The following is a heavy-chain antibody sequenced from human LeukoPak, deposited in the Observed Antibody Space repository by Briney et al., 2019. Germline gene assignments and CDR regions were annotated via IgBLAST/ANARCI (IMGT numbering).Heavy chain of an antibody. J-gene: IGHJ4*02. CDR3: ARGGVYCSSVSCSVDY. CDR1: GFTFSRYA. Sequence: GGSLRLSCVASGFTFSRYAMSWVRQAPGKGLEWVGFIRSKPYGGTTENAASVKGRFTISRDDSKSIAYLQMNSLKTEDTAVYYCARGGVYCSSVSCSVDYWGQGILVTVSS. D-gene: IGHD2-2*01. CDR2: IRSKPYGGTT. V-gene: IGHV3-49*04.